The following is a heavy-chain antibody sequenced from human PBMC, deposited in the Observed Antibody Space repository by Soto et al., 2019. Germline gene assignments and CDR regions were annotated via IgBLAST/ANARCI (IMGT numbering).Heavy chain of an antibody. CDR1: GFTFSSYG. CDR3: ARASSSWYLFDY. CDR2: IWYDGSNK. Sequence: QVQLVESGGGVVQPGRSLRLSCAASGFTFSSYGMHWVRQAPGKGLEWVAVIWYDGSNKYYADSVKGRFTISRDNSKNTLYLQMNSMRAEDTAVYYCARASSSWYLFDYWGQGTLVTVSS. J-gene: IGHJ4*02. D-gene: IGHD6-13*01. V-gene: IGHV3-33*01.